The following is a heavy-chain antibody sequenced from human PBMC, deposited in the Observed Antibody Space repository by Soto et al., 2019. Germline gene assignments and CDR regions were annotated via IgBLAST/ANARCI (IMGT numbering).Heavy chain of an antibody. CDR3: ARGLPSIVGASGIDY. V-gene: IGHV4-39*07. CDR1: GGSISSSSYY. Sequence: SETLSLTCTVSGGSISSSSYYWGWIRQPPGKGLEWIGSIYYSGSTYYNPSLKSRVTISVDTSKNQFSLKLSSVTAADTAVYYCARGLPSIVGASGIDYWGQGTLVTVSS. CDR2: IYYSGST. J-gene: IGHJ4*02. D-gene: IGHD1-26*01.